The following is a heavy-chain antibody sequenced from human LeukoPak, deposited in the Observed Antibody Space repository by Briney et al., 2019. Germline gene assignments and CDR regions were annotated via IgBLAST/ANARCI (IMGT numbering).Heavy chain of an antibody. CDR1: GFAFGSYG. V-gene: IGHV3-33*01. J-gene: IGHJ4*02. CDR2: IWYDGSNK. CDR3: ARQCSSTSCYIFEY. D-gene: IGHD2-2*01. Sequence: PGGSLRLSCAASGFAFGSYGLHWVRQAPGKGLEWVAIIWYDGSNKHYADSVKGRFTISRDNSKNTLYLQMNSLRVEDTAVYYCARQCSSTSCYIFEYWGQGTLVTVSS.